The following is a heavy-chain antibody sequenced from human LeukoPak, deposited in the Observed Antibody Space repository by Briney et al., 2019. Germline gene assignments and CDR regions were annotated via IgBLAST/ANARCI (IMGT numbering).Heavy chain of an antibody. Sequence: GESLKISCKASGYNFPNYWIGWVRQMPGKGLAWMGIIRPDDSDTRYSLSFQGQVTFSADKSIKTAYLHFISLKASDTATYYCARLQSDSHSTFDNWGQGTLVTVSS. V-gene: IGHV5-51*01. CDR1: GYNFPNYW. CDR2: IRPDDSDT. D-gene: IGHD3-22*01. J-gene: IGHJ4*02. CDR3: ARLQSDSHSTFDN.